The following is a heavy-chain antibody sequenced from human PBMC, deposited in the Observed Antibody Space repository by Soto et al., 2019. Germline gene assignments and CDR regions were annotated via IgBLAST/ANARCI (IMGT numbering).Heavy chain of an antibody. D-gene: IGHD6-19*01. CDR3: ARHGSGWPFVY. J-gene: IGHJ4*02. CDR1: GDSISRTTYY. Sequence: QLQLQESGPGLMKPSETLSLTCTVSGDSISRTTYYWVWIRQPPGKGLEWIGSSNYIVSTDYNPSIKRGVTVSVISSKIQFSLKLRTVTAADTAVYYCARHGSGWPFVYWGQGILVTVSS. V-gene: IGHV4-39*01. CDR2: SNYIVST.